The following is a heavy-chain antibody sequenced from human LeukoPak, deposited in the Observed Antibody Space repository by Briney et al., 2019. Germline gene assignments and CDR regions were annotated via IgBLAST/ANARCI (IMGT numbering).Heavy chain of an antibody. Sequence: ASVKVLWKGSGYTFNGYYMQWVRQAPGQGLEWMGGIHPYSGGTNYAQKFQGRVTMTRDRSISTAYMELSRLRSDDRAVYYCAIPVTSQLLWYLNDAFDIWGKGTMVTVSS. CDR2: IHPYSGGT. V-gene: IGHV1-2*02. J-gene: IGHJ3*02. CDR1: GYTFNGYY. CDR3: AIPVTSQLLWYLNDAFDI. D-gene: IGHD2-2*01.